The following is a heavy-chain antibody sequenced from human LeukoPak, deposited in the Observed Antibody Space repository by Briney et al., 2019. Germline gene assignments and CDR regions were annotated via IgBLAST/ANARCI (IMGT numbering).Heavy chain of an antibody. V-gene: IGHV4-59*01. CDR1: GGSISSYY. CDR3: ARGRFLDAFDI. Sequence: SEALSLTCTVSGGSISSYYWSWIRQPPGKGLEWIGYIYYSGSTKYKPSLKSRVTISVDTSKNQFSLKLSSVTAADTAVYYCARGRFLDAFDIWGQGTMVTVSS. J-gene: IGHJ3*02. D-gene: IGHD3-3*01. CDR2: IYYSGST.